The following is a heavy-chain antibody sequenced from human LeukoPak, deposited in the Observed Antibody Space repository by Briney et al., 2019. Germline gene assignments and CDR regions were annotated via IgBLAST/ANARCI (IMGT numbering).Heavy chain of an antibody. CDR3: TRDPALDCSSTRCYLVPSFNDAFDI. CDR2: IRSKTYGGTT. J-gene: IGHJ3*02. Sequence: GGSLRLSCAASGFTFGDYAMSWVRQAPGKGLEWVTFIRSKTYGGTTEYAASVQGRFTISRDDSQSIAYLQMNSLKTEDTAMYYCTRDPALDCSSTRCYLVPSFNDAFDIWGQGTMVTVSS. CDR1: GFTFGDYA. V-gene: IGHV3-49*04. D-gene: IGHD2-2*01.